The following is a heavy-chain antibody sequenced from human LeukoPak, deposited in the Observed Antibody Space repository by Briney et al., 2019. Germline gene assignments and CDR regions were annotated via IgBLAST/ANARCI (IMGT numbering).Heavy chain of an antibody. CDR2: IYYSGST. CDR1: GGSISRFY. Sequence: PSETLSLTCTVSGGSISRFYWSWIRQPPGKGLEWIGYIYYSGSTNYNPSLKSRVSISVDTSKNQFSLKLSSVTAADTAVYYCARHSRSVYSYDYWGQGTLVTVSS. CDR3: ARHSRSVYSYDY. V-gene: IGHV4-59*08. D-gene: IGHD6-13*01. J-gene: IGHJ4*02.